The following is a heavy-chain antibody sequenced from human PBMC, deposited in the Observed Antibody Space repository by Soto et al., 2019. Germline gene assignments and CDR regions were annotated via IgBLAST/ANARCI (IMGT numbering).Heavy chain of an antibody. V-gene: IGHV4-39*01. D-gene: IGHD2-21*02. Sequence: SETLSLTCTVSGGSISSISYYWGWIRQPPGKGLEWIGSIYYSGRTYYNPSLKSRVTISVETSKNQFSLRLTSVTAADTAVYYCARLDGYPLSXWGQGTLLTVSX. CDR2: IYYSGRT. CDR3: ARLDGYPLSX. CDR1: GGSISSISYY. J-gene: IGHJ4*02.